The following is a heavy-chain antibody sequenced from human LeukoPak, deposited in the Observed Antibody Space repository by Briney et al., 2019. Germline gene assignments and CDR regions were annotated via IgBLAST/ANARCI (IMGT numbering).Heavy chain of an antibody. J-gene: IGHJ5*02. CDR2: IHPNSGGT. Sequence: ASVKVSCKASGYTFTGYYMHWVRQAPGEGLEWMGWIHPNSGGTNYAQKFQGWVTMTRDTSISTAYMELSRLRSDDTAVHYCARGQDIVVVPAATNWFDPWGQGTLVTVSS. D-gene: IGHD2-2*01. CDR1: GYTFTGYY. V-gene: IGHV1-2*04. CDR3: ARGQDIVVVPAATNWFDP.